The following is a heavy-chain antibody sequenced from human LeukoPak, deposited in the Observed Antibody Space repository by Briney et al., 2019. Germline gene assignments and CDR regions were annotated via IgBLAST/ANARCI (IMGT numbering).Heavy chain of an antibody. V-gene: IGHV2-5*01. CDR3: ARLLGQQLLYYFDY. J-gene: IGHJ4*02. D-gene: IGHD6-13*01. Sequence: SGPTLVKPTQTLTLTCTFSGFSLSTSGVGVGWIRQPPGKSLEWLALIYWNDDKRYSPSLKSRLTITKDTSKNQVVLTMTSMDPVDTATYYCARLLGQQLLYYFDYWGQGTLVTVSS. CDR1: GFSLSTSGVG. CDR2: IYWNDDK.